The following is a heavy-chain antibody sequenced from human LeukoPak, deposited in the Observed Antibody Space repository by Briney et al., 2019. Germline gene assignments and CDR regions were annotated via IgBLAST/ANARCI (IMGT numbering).Heavy chain of an antibody. CDR2: INHSGST. CDR3: ARGPPTVTRKKQQRTFLDYFQH. CDR1: GGSFSGYY. D-gene: IGHD4-17*01. J-gene: IGHJ1*01. V-gene: IGHV4-34*01. Sequence: SETLSLTCAVYGGSFSGYYWSWIRQPPGKGLEWVGEINHSGSTNYNPSLKSRVTISVDTSKNQFSLKLSSLTAADTAVYYCARGPPTVTRKKQQRTFLDYFQHWGQGTLVTVSS.